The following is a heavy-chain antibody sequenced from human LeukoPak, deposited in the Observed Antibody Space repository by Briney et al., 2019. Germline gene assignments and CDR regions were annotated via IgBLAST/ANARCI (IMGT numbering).Heavy chain of an antibody. D-gene: IGHD3-10*01. V-gene: IGHV5-51*01. CDR2: IFPGDSDI. Sequence: GESLKISCKGSGYSFSNYWIGWVRQMPGKGLEWMGIIFPGDSDIRYSPSFQGQFTISVDKSITTAYLQWSSLEASDTATYYCARRGRGGSGSLYYFDYWGQGTLVTVSS. CDR1: GYSFSNYW. CDR3: ARRGRGGSGSLYYFDY. J-gene: IGHJ4*02.